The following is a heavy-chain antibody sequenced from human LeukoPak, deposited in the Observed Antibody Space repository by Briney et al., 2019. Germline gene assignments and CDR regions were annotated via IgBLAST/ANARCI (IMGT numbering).Heavy chain of an antibody. CDR3: TDAFDI. J-gene: IGHJ3*02. CDR1: GFTFSGSA. Sequence: PGGSLRLSCAASGFTFSGSAMHWVRQASGKGLGWVGRIRSKANGYATAYAASVKGRFTISRDDSKNTAYLQMNSLKTEDTAVYYCTDAFDIWGQGTMVTVSS. CDR2: IRSKANGYAT. V-gene: IGHV3-73*01.